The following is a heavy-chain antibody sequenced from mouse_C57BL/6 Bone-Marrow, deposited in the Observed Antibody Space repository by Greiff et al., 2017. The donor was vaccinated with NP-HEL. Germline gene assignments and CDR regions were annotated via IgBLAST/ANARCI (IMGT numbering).Heavy chain of an antibody. Sequence: QVQLKQSGAELARPGASVKLSCKASGYTFTSYGISWVKQRTGQGLEWIGEIYPRSGNTYYNEKFKGKATLTADKSSSTAYMELRSLTSEDSAGYFCARSGRQRYYAMDYWGQGTSVTVSS. J-gene: IGHJ4*01. V-gene: IGHV1-81*01. CDR2: IYPRSGNT. D-gene: IGHD2-12*01. CDR3: ARSGRQRYYAMDY. CDR1: GYTFTSYG.